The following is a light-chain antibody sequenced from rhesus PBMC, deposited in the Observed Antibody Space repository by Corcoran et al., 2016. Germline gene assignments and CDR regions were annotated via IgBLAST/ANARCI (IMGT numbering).Light chain of an antibody. CDR2: NIN. CDR1: TGAVTSGNF. V-gene: IGLV7-76*01. J-gene: IGLJ6*01. Sequence: QAVVTQEPSLTVSPGGTVTLTCGSSTGAVTSGNFPNWLQQKPGQAPRGLIYNINNRHSWTPSRFSGSLPGGKAALTLSGAQPGDEADYYCLLYHSGSQRVFGSGTKLTVL. CDR3: LLYHSGSQRV.